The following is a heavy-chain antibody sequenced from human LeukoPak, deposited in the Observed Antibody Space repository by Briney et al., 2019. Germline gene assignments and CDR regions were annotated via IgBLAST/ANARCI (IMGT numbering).Heavy chain of an antibody. Sequence: SVKVSCKASGGTFSSYAISWVRQAPGQGLEWMGGIIPIFGTANYAQKFQGRVTITADESTSTAYMELSSLRSEDTAVYYCAARPPLAVAGPFDHWGQGPLVTVSS. CDR2: IIPIFGTA. D-gene: IGHD6-19*01. CDR1: GGTFSSYA. CDR3: AARPPLAVAGPFDH. J-gene: IGHJ4*02. V-gene: IGHV1-69*01.